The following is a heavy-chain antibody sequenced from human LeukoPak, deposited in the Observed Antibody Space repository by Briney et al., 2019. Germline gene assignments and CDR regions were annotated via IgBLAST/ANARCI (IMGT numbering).Heavy chain of an antibody. CDR1: AFTFSTDN. Sequence: GGSLRLSCGASAFTFSTDNMNWVRQAPGKGLEWLSYFSSSRGIIYYADSVRGRFTVSRDTAKNSVFLQMDSLRDDDTAVYYCARGVSGSYSPFDYWGQGTLVTVSS. D-gene: IGHD1-26*01. V-gene: IGHV3-48*02. CDR2: FSSSRGII. J-gene: IGHJ4*02. CDR3: ARGVSGSYSPFDY.